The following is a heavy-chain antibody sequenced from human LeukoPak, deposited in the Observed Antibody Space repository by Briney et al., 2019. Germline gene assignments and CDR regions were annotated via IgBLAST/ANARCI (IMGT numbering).Heavy chain of an antibody. D-gene: IGHD6-19*01. CDR3: ARQAKQWLPPGWFDP. V-gene: IGHV4-39*01. CDR1: GGSFSGYY. Sequence: SETLSLTCAVYGGSFSGYYWGWIRQPPGKGLEWIGSIYYSGSTYYNPSLKSRVTISVDTSKNQFSLKLSSVTAADTAVYYCARQAKQWLPPGWFDPWGQGTLVTVSS. J-gene: IGHJ5*02. CDR2: IYYSGST.